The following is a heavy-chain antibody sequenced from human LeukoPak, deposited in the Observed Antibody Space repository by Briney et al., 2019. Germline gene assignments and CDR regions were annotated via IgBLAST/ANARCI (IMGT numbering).Heavy chain of an antibody. Sequence: GASVKVSCKASGYTFTSYYMHWVRQAPGQGLEWMGIINPSGGSTSYAQKLQGRVTMTTDTSTSTAYMELRSLRSDDTAVYYCARDIPDRHLEWFPHDAFDIWGQGTMVTVSS. D-gene: IGHD3-3*01. CDR3: ARDIPDRHLEWFPHDAFDI. V-gene: IGHV1-46*01. CDR1: GYTFTSYY. CDR2: INPSGGST. J-gene: IGHJ3*02.